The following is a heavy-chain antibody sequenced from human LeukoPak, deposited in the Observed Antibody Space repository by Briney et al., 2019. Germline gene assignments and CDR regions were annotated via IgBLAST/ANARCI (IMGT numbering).Heavy chain of an antibody. CDR2: LSDSGVYT. CDR3: AKATSPVHSRNWFDS. D-gene: IGHD6-13*01. Sequence: PGGSLRLSCAASGFTFSNYAMTWVRQAPGKGLEWVSILSDSGVYTYYADSVKGRFTISRDNSKNTVNVQMNSLRAEDTAVYYCAKATSPVHSRNWFDSWGQGTLVTVSS. CDR1: GFTFSNYA. J-gene: IGHJ5*01. V-gene: IGHV3-23*01.